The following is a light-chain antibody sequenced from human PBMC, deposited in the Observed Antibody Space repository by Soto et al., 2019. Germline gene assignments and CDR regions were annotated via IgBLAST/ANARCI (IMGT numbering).Light chain of an antibody. V-gene: IGKV3-20*01. CDR2: GAS. CDR3: QQYGSSSWT. J-gene: IGKJ1*01. Sequence: EIVLTQSPGTLSLSPGERATLSCRASQSVSSTYLAWYQQKPGQAPRLLIYGASSRAADIPDRFSGSGSGTDFTLTISRLEPEDFAVYYCQQYGSSSWTFGQGTKVGIK. CDR1: QSVSSTY.